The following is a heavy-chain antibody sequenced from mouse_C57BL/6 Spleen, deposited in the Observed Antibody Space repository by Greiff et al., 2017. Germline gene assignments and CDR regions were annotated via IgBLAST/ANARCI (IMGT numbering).Heavy chain of an antibody. D-gene: IGHD1-1*01. CDR2: IDPETGGT. CDR1: GYTFTDYE. V-gene: IGHV1-15*01. Sequence: VQLQQSGAELVRPGASVTLSCKASGYTFTDYEMHWVKQTPVHGLEWIGAIDPETGGTAYNQKFKGKAILTADKSSSTAYMELRSLTSEDSAVYYCTQITTDGVRGGMDDWGQGTSVTVSS. CDR3: TQITTDGVRGGMDD. J-gene: IGHJ4*01.